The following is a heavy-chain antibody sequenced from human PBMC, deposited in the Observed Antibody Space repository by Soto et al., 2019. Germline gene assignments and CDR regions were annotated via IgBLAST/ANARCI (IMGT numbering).Heavy chain of an antibody. CDR3: AKDLVVEVLLWFGEFDY. J-gene: IGHJ4*02. CDR2: ISGSGGST. V-gene: IGHV3-23*01. D-gene: IGHD3-10*01. Sequence: GGSLRLSCAASGFTFSSYAMSWVRQAPGKGLEWVSAISGSGGSTYYADSVKGRFTISRDNSKNTLYLQMNSLRAEDTAVYYCAKDLVVEVLLWFGEFDYWGQGTLVTVSS. CDR1: GFTFSSYA.